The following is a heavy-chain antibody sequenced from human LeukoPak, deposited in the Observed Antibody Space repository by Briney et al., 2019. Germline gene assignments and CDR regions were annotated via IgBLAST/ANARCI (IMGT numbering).Heavy chain of an antibody. CDR3: ARDAYCSTTSCKEYFDL. D-gene: IGHD2-2*01. CDR2: ISSDGST. V-gene: IGHV3-21*01. J-gene: IGHJ2*01. CDR1: RFTLSNYG. Sequence: GESLRLSCAASRFTLSNYGMNWVRQAPGKGLEWVSAISSDGSTYYADSVKGRFTISRDNAKNSLYLQMNSLRAEDTAVYYCARDAYCSTTSCKEYFDLWGRGTLVSVSS.